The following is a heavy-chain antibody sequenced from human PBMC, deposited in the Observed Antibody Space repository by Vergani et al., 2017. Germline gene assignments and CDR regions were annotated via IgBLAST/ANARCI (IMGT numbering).Heavy chain of an antibody. J-gene: IGHJ4*02. CDR3: ARPHGDILPPDPRRLDY. Sequence: QVLLVPSGAEVKKPGASVRVSCKTSGYTFTNYYIHWVRQAPGQGLEWMGIINPSGGSTTYAQQFQGRLTMTRDTSTSTVYMDLSNLRSEDTAVYYCARPHGDILPPDPRRLDYWGQGTLVTVSS. CDR1: GYTFTNYY. CDR2: INPSGGST. V-gene: IGHV1-46*03.